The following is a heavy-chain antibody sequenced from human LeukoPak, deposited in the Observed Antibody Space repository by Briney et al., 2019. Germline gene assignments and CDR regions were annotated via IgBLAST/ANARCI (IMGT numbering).Heavy chain of an antibody. D-gene: IGHD3-16*01. J-gene: IGHJ4*02. V-gene: IGHV3-23*01. CDR2: VSASGENT. CDR3: ATDRENYGVFDY. Sequence: TGGSLRLSCAASGFTFKTYAMSWVRQAPGKGLEWVSTVSASGENTYYANSVKGRFTFSRDNSKKTLYLQMNSLRAEDTAIYYCATDRENYGVFDYWGQGVLVTVSS. CDR1: GFTFKTYA.